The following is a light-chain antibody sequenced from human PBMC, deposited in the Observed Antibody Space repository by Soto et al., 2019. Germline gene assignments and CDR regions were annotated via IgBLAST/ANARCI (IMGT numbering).Light chain of an antibody. Sequence: EVVMTQSPATLSVSPGEIATLSCWASQSVRSSLAWYQQKPGQAPRLLIYDASARATDIPARFSGSGSGTEFTLTISGLQSEDSAVYFCQQYNNWPGTFGQGTKVDIK. CDR2: DAS. V-gene: IGKV3-15*01. CDR3: QQYNNWPGT. CDR1: QSVRSS. J-gene: IGKJ1*01.